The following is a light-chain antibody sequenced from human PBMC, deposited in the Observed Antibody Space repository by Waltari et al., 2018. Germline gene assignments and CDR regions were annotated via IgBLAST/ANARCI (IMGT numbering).Light chain of an antibody. J-gene: IGLJ3*02. Sequence: QSALTQPASVSGSPGQSITIPFTGTTSDVGGHNYVSWYQQYPGKAPKVIIYEVSNRPSGVSNRFSGSKSGNTASLTISGLQAEDEADYYCSSYSSSSPLWVFGGGTKLTVL. V-gene: IGLV2-14*01. CDR3: SSYSSSSPLWV. CDR2: EVS. CDR1: TSDVGGHNY.